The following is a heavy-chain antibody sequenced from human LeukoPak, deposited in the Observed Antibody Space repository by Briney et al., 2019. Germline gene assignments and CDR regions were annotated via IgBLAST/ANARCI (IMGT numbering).Heavy chain of an antibody. CDR2: IYCSGST. D-gene: IGHD6-13*01. J-gene: IGHJ5*02. V-gene: IGHV4-31*03. CDR1: GGSISSGGYY. CDR3: ARDSRRQQLSWFDP. Sequence: SETLSLTCTVSGGSISSGGYYWSWIRQHPGKGLEWIGYIYCSGSTYYNPSLKSRVTISVDTSKNQFSLKLSSVTAADTAVYYCARDSRRQQLSWFDPWGQGTLVTVSS.